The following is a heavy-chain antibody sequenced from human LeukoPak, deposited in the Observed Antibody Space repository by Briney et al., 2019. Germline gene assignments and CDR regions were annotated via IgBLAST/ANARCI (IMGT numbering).Heavy chain of an antibody. CDR1: GFTFSSYW. CDR2: IKQDGNEK. V-gene: IGHV3-7*01. J-gene: IGHJ6*03. CDR3: ARDRYSGGIAARHLYYYYYMDV. D-gene: IGHD6-6*01. Sequence: GGSLRLSCAASGFTFSSYWMSWVRQAPGKGLEWVANIKQDGNEKYYVDSVKGRFTISRDNAKNSLYLQMNSLRAEDTAVYYCARDRYSGGIAARHLYYYYYMDVWGKGTTVTVSS.